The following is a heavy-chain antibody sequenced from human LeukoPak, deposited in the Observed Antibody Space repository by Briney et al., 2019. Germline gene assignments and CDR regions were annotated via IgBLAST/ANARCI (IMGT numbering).Heavy chain of an antibody. Sequence: PPETLSLTCSVSGGSISSSLYHWGWLRQPPGKGLEWIGNVFHSGNTYSSPSLQSRVAFSVDTSKNQFSLKLTSVTATDTAVYYCARQIVGTSWNYYYSYIDVWGKGTSVSVSS. D-gene: IGHD1-1*01. CDR3: ARQIVGTSWNYYYSYIDV. J-gene: IGHJ6*03. CDR2: VFHSGNT. CDR1: GGSISSSLYH. V-gene: IGHV4-39*01.